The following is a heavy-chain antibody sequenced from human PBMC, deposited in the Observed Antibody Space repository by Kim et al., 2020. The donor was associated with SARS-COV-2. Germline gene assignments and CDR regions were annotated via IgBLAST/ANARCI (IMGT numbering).Heavy chain of an antibody. CDR1: GGTFSSYA. CDR3: ARSPELESFSSGGGMDV. D-gene: IGHD1-1*01. CDR2: IIPIFGTA. V-gene: IGHV1-69*13. Sequence: SVKVSCKASGGTFSSYAISWVRQAPGQGLEWMGGIIPIFGTANYAQKFQGRVTITADESTSTAYMELSSLRSEDTAVYYCARSPELESFSSGGGMDVWGQGTTVTVSS. J-gene: IGHJ6*02.